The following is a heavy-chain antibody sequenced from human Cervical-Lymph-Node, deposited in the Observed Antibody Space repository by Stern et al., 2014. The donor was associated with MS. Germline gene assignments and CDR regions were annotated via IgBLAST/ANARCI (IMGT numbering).Heavy chain of an antibody. J-gene: IGHJ3*02. CDR1: GYTLTSYG. CDR2: ISAYNGNT. D-gene: IGHD2-15*01. V-gene: IGHV1-18*01. Sequence: QVQLGQSGAAVKTPGASVKVSCTASGYTLTSYGISWVRQATAQGLELVGWISAYNGNTNYAQKLQGRVTMTTDASTSTAYMELRSLRSDDTAVYYCARGLLGSENAFDIWGQGTMVTVSS. CDR3: ARGLLGSENAFDI.